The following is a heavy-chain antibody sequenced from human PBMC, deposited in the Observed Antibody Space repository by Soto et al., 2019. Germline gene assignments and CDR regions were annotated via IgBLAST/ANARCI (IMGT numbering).Heavy chain of an antibody. D-gene: IGHD2-15*01. J-gene: IGHJ2*01. CDR2: IWYDGSNK. CDR3: ARVKVARWDLDL. Sequence: QVQLVESGGGVVQSGRSLRLSCAASGFTFNDYGMHWVRQAPGKGLNWVAVIWYDGSNKDYADSVKGRFTISRDNSKNTLYLQMNSLRAEDTAVYYCARVKVARWDLDLWGRGTLVTVSS. CDR1: GFTFNDYG. V-gene: IGHV3-33*01.